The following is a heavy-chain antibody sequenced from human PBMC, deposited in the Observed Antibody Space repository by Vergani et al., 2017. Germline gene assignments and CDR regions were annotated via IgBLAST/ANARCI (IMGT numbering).Heavy chain of an antibody. CDR2: INPSGGST. V-gene: IGHV1-46*03. Sequence: QVQLVQSGAEVKKPGASGKVSCKASGYTFTSYYMHWVRQAPGQGLEWMGIINPSGGSTSYAQKFQGRVTMTRDTSTSTVYMELSSLRSEDTAVYYCARAIVGATTFDYWGQGTLVTVSS. CDR3: ARAIVGATTFDY. J-gene: IGHJ4*02. D-gene: IGHD1-26*01. CDR1: GYTFTSYY.